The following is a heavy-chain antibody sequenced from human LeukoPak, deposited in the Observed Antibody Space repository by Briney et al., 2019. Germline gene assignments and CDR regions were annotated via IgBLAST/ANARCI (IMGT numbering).Heavy chain of an antibody. J-gene: IGHJ5*02. CDR3: ARSTLDTAMKYNWFDP. CDR1: GGTFSSYA. Sequence: ASVKVSCKASGGTFSSYAISWVRQAPGQGLEWMGRINPNSGGTNYAQKFQGRVTMTRDTSISTAYMELSRLRSDDTAVYYCARSTLDTAMKYNWFDPWGQGTLVTVSS. V-gene: IGHV1-2*06. CDR2: INPNSGGT. D-gene: IGHD5-18*01.